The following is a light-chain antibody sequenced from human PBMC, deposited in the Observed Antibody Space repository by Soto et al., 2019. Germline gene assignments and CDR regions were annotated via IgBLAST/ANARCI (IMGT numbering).Light chain of an antibody. J-gene: IGLJ2*01. CDR3: QSYDSSLSGYVV. V-gene: IGLV1-40*01. CDR1: SSNIGAGYD. CDR2: GNG. Sequence: QSVLTQPPSVSGAPGQRVTISCTGSSSNIGAGYDVHWYQQLPGTAPKLLIYGNGNRPSGVPDRFSGSKSGTSASLAITGLQDEDEADYYCQSYDSSLSGYVVFGGGTKLTVL.